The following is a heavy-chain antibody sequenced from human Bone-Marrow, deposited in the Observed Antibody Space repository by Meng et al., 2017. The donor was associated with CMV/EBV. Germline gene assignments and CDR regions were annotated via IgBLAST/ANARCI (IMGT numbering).Heavy chain of an antibody. D-gene: IGHD1-26*01. CDR3: ARVAWELLFDY. V-gene: IGHV3-30*02. CDR1: GFTFSIYG. CDR2: IRYDGSKK. Sequence: GGSLRLSCAASGFTFSIYGMHWVRQAPGKGLEWVAGIRYDGSKKYYGDSVKGRFAISRDNSKNTHYLQMNSLRAEDTAVYYCARVAWELLFDYWGQGTLVTVSS. J-gene: IGHJ4*02.